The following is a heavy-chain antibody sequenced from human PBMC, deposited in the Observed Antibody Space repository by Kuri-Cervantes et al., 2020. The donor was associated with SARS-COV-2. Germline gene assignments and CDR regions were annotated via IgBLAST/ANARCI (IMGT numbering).Heavy chain of an antibody. Sequence: SETLSLTCAVSGYSISSGYYWGWIRQPPGKGLEWIGSIYHSGSTYYNPSLKSRVTISVDTSKNQFSLKLSSVTAADTAVYYCARAHSVTTVVTGLDAFDIWAKGQWSPSPQ. D-gene: IGHD4-23*01. CDR1: GYSISSGYY. V-gene: IGHV4-38-2*01. J-gene: IGHJ3*02. CDR3: ARAHSVTTVVTGLDAFDI. CDR2: IYHSGST.